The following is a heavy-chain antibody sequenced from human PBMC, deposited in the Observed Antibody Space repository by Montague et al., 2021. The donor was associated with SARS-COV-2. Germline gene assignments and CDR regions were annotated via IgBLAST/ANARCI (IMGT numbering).Heavy chain of an antibody. Sequence: SETLSLTCTVSGGSISSNSYYRGWIRQPPGQGLEWIGSIYYSGRHYYNPSLKSRVTMSVDTPKSHFSLNLSSVTAADTAVYYCARVFPRWLQFDPYFDYWGQGTLVTVSS. CDR1: GGSISSNSYY. V-gene: IGHV4-39*02. J-gene: IGHJ4*02. D-gene: IGHD5-24*01. CDR2: IYYSGRH. CDR3: ARVFPRWLQFDPYFDY.